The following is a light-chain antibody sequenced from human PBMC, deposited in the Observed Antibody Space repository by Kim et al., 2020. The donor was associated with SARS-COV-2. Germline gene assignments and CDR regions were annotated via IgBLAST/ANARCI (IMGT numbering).Light chain of an antibody. CDR3: QQYNNWPRT. CDR2: GAS. J-gene: IGKJ1*01. Sequence: VSPGGRSPLPCGASPCFSSTFAWVQQKPCQAPRLLIYGASARATGIPARFSGSGSGTEFTLTIGSLQSEDFAVYYCQQYNNWPRTFGQGTKVDIK. V-gene: IGKV3-15*01. CDR1: PCFSST.